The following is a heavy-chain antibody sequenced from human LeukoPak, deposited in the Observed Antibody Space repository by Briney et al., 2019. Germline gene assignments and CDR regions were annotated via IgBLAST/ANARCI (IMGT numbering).Heavy chain of an antibody. V-gene: IGHV3-74*01. Sequence: GGSLRLSCTASGFSFSGHWMHWARQLPGKGLVWVSRISPTGSTTSYADSVKGRFTVSRDNAKNTLYLQVNNLRAEDTAVYYCARERMPKYSQQGSDYWGQGTLVTVSS. J-gene: IGHJ4*02. CDR2: ISPTGSTT. CDR3: ARERMPKYSQQGSDY. CDR1: GFSFSGHW. D-gene: IGHD6-6*01.